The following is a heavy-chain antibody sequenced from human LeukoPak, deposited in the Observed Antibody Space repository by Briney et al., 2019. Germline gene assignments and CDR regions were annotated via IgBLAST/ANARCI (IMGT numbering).Heavy chain of an antibody. CDR1: GFTFTSSA. CDR3: AALRPDYSNSVGFDY. V-gene: IGHV1-58*01. D-gene: IGHD4-11*01. J-gene: IGHJ4*02. Sequence: SVKVSCKASGFTFTSSAVQWVRQARGQRLEWIGWIVVGSGNTNYAQKFQERVTITRDMSTSTAYMELSSLRSEDTAVYYCAALRPDYSNSVGFDYWGQGTLVTVSS. CDR2: IVVGSGNT.